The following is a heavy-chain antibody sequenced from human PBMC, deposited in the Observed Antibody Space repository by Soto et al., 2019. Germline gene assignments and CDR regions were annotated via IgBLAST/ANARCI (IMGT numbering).Heavy chain of an antibody. CDR3: ARHGLGYCSSTSCSIGDYSIDV. Sequence: PGESLKISCEGSGYSVTSYWIGWVRQMPGKGLEWMGIIYPGDSDTRYSPSFQGQVTISADKSINTAYLQWSGLKASDTAMYYCARHGLGYCSSTSCSIGDYSIDVWGQGTTVIVSS. V-gene: IGHV5-51*01. D-gene: IGHD2-2*01. CDR2: IYPGDSDT. J-gene: IGHJ6*01. CDR1: GYSVTSYW.